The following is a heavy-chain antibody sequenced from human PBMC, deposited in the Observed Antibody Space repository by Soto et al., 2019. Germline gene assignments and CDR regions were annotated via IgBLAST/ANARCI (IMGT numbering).Heavy chain of an antibody. CDR1: GGTFSSYT. D-gene: IGHD6-13*01. J-gene: IGHJ4*02. CDR3: ARDEAAAGLSDY. CDR2: IIPILGIA. V-gene: IGHV1-69*04. Sequence: GASVKVSCKASGGTFSSYTISWVRQAPGQGLEWMGKIIPILGIANYAQKFQGRVTITADKSTSTAYMELSSLRSEDTAVYYCARDEAAAGLSDYWGQGTLVTVSS.